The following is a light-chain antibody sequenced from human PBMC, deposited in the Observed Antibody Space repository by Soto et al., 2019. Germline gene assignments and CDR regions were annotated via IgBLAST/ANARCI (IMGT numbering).Light chain of an antibody. Sequence: DIQMTQSPSSLSTSVGDRVTITCRASQYINNYLNWYQQKPGKAPTLLIFAAYNLQSGVPSRFSGSGSGTDFTLTISSLPPEDFATYYCQQSYSTPPYTFGQGTKLDMK. CDR1: QYINNY. J-gene: IGKJ2*01. V-gene: IGKV1-39*01. CDR3: QQSYSTPPYT. CDR2: AAY.